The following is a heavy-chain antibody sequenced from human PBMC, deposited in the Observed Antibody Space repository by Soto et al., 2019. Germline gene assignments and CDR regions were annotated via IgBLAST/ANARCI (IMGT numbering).Heavy chain of an antibody. D-gene: IGHD3-3*01. Sequence: QVQLVQSGAEVKKPGASVKVSCKASGYTFTGYYMHWVRQAPGQGLEWMGWINPNSGGTNYAQKFQGWVTMTRDTSISTVYMELSRLRSDDTAVYYCARSDFWSGYSNWFDPWGQGTLVTVSS. J-gene: IGHJ5*02. CDR3: ARSDFWSGYSNWFDP. V-gene: IGHV1-2*04. CDR1: GYTFTGYY. CDR2: INPNSGGT.